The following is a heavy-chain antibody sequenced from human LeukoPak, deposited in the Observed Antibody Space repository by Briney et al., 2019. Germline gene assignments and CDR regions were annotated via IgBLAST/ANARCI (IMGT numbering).Heavy chain of an antibody. Sequence: SETLSLTCTVSGGSISSSSYYWSWIRQPAGKGLEWIGRIYTSGSTNYNPSLKSRVTISVDTSKNQFSLKLSSVTAADTAVYYCARDSYGLFDYWGQGTLVTVSS. D-gene: IGHD5-18*01. J-gene: IGHJ4*02. V-gene: IGHV4-61*02. CDR3: ARDSYGLFDY. CDR1: GGSISSSSYY. CDR2: IYTSGST.